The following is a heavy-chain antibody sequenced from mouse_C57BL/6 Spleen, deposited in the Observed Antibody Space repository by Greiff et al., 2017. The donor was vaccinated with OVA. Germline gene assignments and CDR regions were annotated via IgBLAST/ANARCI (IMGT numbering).Heavy chain of an antibody. D-gene: IGHD1-1*01. J-gene: IGHJ4*01. Sequence: EVQLQQSGGGLVKPGGSLKLSCAASGFTFSSYAMSWVRQTPEKRLEWVATISDGGSYTYYPDNVKGRFTISRDNAKNNLYLQMSHLKSEDTAMYYCARDKRYYYGSSPYAMDYWGQGTSVTVSS. CDR1: GFTFSSYA. CDR2: ISDGGSYT. CDR3: ARDKRYYYGSSPYAMDY. V-gene: IGHV5-4*01.